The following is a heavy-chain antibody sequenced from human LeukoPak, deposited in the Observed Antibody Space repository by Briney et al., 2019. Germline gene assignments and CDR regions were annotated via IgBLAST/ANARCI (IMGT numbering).Heavy chain of an antibody. CDR3: AKGGITMIVRVGMDV. J-gene: IGHJ6*02. CDR2: ISYDGSNK. D-gene: IGHD3-22*01. Sequence: GGSLRLSCAASGFPFSSYGMHWVRQAPGKGLDWVAVISYDGSNKFYADSVKGRFTISRDNSKNTLYLQMNSLRAEDTAVYYCAKGGITMIVRVGMDVWGQGTTVTVSS. V-gene: IGHV3-30*18. CDR1: GFPFSSYG.